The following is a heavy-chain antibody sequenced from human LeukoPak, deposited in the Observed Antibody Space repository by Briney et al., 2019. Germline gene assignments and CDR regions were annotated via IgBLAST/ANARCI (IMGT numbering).Heavy chain of an antibody. V-gene: IGHV3-7*01. CDR1: GFTFSSYA. J-gene: IGHJ4*02. Sequence: PGGSLRLSCAASGFTFSSYAMSWVRQAPGKGLEWVANIKQDGSEKYYVDSVKGRFTISRDNAKNSLYLQMNSLRAEDTAVYYCARIIGYSYGAMGNFDYWGQGTLVTVSS. CDR2: IKQDGSEK. CDR3: ARIIGYSYGAMGNFDY. D-gene: IGHD5-18*01.